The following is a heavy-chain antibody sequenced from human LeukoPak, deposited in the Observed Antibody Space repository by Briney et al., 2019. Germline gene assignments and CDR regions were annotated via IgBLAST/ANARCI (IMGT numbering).Heavy chain of an antibody. D-gene: IGHD5-24*01. V-gene: IGHV5-51*01. CDR3: VRLFRGGSWLQLDAY. J-gene: IGHJ4*02. Sequence: GESLKISCKASGYSFTNYWIGWVRQMPGKGLEDMGIIYPGDFDTRYSPSFQGQVTMSADKSISTVYLQWSSLKASDTAIYYCVRLFRGGSWLQLDAYWGQGTLATVSS. CDR1: GYSFTNYW. CDR2: IYPGDFDT.